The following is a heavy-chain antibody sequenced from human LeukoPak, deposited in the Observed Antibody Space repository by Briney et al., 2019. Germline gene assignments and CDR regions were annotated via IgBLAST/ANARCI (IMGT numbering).Heavy chain of an antibody. CDR2: IYYSGST. J-gene: IGHJ4*02. D-gene: IGHD1-14*01. CDR1: GGSISSGDYS. Sequence: NASETLSLTCAVSGGSISSGDYSWSWVRQPPGKGLEWIGYIYYSGSTHYNPSLKSRVTMSVDTSKNQFSLKLSSVTAADTAVYYCARGSNRFDYWGQGTLVTVSS. V-gene: IGHV4-30-4*07. CDR3: ARGSNRFDY.